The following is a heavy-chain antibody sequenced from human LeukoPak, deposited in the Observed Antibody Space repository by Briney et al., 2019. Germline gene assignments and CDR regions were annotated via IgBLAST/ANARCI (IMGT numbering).Heavy chain of an antibody. Sequence: SVKVSCKASGGTFSSYAISWVRQAPGQGLEWMGGIIPIFGTANNAQKFQGRVTITTDESTSTAYMELSSLRSEDTAVYYCARTRWGVGVATIFDYWGQGTLVTVSS. J-gene: IGHJ4*02. D-gene: IGHD5-12*01. CDR2: IIPIFGTA. V-gene: IGHV1-69*05. CDR1: GGTFSSYA. CDR3: ARTRWGVGVATIFDY.